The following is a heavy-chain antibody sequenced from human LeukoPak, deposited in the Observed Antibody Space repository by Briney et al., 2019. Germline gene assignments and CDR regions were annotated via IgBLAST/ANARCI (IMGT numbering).Heavy chain of an antibody. V-gene: IGHV1-8*01. D-gene: IGHD6-19*01. Sequence: ASVKVSCKTSGYTFSSYDINWVRQATGQGLEWMGWLDPNSGDTSYAQKYQGRVTMTRNTSINTAYMALSSLTSDDTAVYYCARAEWLVVGYYYYMDVWGKGTTVTVSS. CDR3: ARAEWLVVGYYYYMDV. CDR2: LDPNSGDT. CDR1: GYTFSSYD. J-gene: IGHJ6*03.